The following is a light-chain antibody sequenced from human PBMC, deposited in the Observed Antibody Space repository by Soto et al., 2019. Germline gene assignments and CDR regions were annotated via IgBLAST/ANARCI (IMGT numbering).Light chain of an antibody. CDR3: SSYTSSSTHVV. Sequence: QSVLTQPASVSGSPGQSITISCSGTSSDIGAYDYVSWYQQHPGRAPKLIIYEVSNRPSGVSNRFSGSKSGNTASLTISGLQAEDEADYYCSSYTSSSTHVVFGGGTKLTVL. V-gene: IGLV2-14*01. J-gene: IGLJ2*01. CDR2: EVS. CDR1: SSDIGAYDY.